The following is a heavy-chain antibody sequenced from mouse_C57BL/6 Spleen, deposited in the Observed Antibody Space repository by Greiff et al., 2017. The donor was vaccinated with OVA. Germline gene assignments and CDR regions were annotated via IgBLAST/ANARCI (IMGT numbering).Heavy chain of an antibody. CDR2: INPNNGGT. Sequence: VQLQQSGPELVKPGASVKISCKASGYTFTDYYMNWVKQSHGKSLEWIGDINPNNGGTSYNQKFKGKATLTVDKSSSTAYMELRSLTSEDSAVYYCARSFSGYRYYFDYWGQGTTLTVSS. CDR1: GYTFTDYY. D-gene: IGHD1-2*01. V-gene: IGHV1-26*01. CDR3: ARSFSGYRYYFDY. J-gene: IGHJ2*01.